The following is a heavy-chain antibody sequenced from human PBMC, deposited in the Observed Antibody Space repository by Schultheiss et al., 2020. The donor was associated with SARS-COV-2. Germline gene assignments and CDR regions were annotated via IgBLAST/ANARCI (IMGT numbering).Heavy chain of an antibody. V-gene: IGHV1-3*01. CDR1: GYTFTSYA. D-gene: IGHD1-1*01. CDR3: ARDPPGKDDLDY. CDR2: INAGNGNT. Sequence: ASVKVSCKASGYTFTSYAMHWVRQAPGQRLEWMGWINAGNGNTKYSQKFQGRVTITRDTSTSTAYMELRRLRSDDTAVYYCARDPPGKDDLDYWGQGTLVTVSS. J-gene: IGHJ4*02.